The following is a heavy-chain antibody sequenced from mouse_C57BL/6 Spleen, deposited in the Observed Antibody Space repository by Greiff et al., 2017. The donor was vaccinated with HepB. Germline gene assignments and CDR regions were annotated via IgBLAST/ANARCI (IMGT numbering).Heavy chain of an antibody. CDR1: GYTFTSYW. CDR3: ARRPPTVVATDSFDY. CDR2: IHPNSGST. Sequence: QVQLKQPGAELVKPGASVKLSCKASGYTFTSYWMHWVKQRPGQGLEWIGMIHPNSGSTNYNEKFKSKATLTVDKSSSTAYMQLSSLTSEDSAVYYCARRPPTVVATDSFDYWGQGTTLTVSS. J-gene: IGHJ2*01. D-gene: IGHD1-1*01. V-gene: IGHV1-64*01.